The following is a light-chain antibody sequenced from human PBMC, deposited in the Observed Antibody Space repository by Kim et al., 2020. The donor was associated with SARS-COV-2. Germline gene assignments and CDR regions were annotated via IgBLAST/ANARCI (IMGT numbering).Light chain of an antibody. Sequence: SYELTQPPSVSVSPGQTATITCSGDKLGDKYACWYQQKPGQSPVLVIYQDRTRPSGIPERFSGSNSGNTATLTISGTQAMDEADYYCQTWDSSIVVFGGGTKLTVL. J-gene: IGLJ3*02. V-gene: IGLV3-1*01. CDR2: QDR. CDR1: KLGDKY. CDR3: QTWDSSIVV.